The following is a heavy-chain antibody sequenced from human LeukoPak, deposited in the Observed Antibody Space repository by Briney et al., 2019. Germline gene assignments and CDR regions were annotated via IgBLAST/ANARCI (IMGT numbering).Heavy chain of an antibody. V-gene: IGHV1-18*01. D-gene: IGHD2-2*01. CDR3: ARYLGYCSSTSCPRDAFDI. CDR1: GYTFTSYG. CDR2: ISAYNGNT. J-gene: IGHJ3*02. Sequence: ASVKVSCKASGYTFTSYGISWVRQAPGQGLEWMGWISAYNGNTNYAQKLQGRVTMTTDTSTSTAYMELRSLRSDDTAVYYCARYLGYCSSTSCPRDAFDIWGQGTTVTVSS.